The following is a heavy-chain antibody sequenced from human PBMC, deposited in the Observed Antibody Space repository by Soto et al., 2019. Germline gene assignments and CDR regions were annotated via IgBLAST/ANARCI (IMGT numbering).Heavy chain of an antibody. Sequence: GGSLRLSCAASGFTFSSYAMSWVRQAPGKGLEWVSAISGSGGSTYYADSVKGRFTISRDDSKNTLYLQMNSLRAEDTAVYYCAKPLRDGYNYDAFDIWGQGTMVTVSS. J-gene: IGHJ3*02. D-gene: IGHD5-12*01. CDR1: GFTFSSYA. CDR3: AKPLRDGYNYDAFDI. V-gene: IGHV3-23*01. CDR2: ISGSGGST.